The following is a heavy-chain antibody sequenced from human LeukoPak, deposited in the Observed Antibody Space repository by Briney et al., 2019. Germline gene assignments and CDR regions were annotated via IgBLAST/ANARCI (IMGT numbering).Heavy chain of an antibody. D-gene: IGHD3-22*01. Sequence: GGSLRLSCAASGFTFSSYGMHWVRQAPGKGLEWVAFIRYDGSNKYYADSVKGRFTISRDNAKNSLYLQMNSLRAEDTAVYYCARELFYYDSSGNFDYWGQGTLVTVSS. V-gene: IGHV3-30*02. CDR2: IRYDGSNK. J-gene: IGHJ4*02. CDR1: GFTFSSYG. CDR3: ARELFYYDSSGNFDY.